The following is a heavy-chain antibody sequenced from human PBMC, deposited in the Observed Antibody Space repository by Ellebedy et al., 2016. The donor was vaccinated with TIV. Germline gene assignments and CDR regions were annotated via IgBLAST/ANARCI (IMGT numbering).Heavy chain of an antibody. Sequence: GESLKISCKGSGYSFTSYWIGWVRQMPGKGLEWMGIIYPGDSDTRYSPSFQGQVTIPADKSISTAYLQWSSLKAPDTAMYYCARQISDWDDYYFDYWGQGTLVTVSS. J-gene: IGHJ4*02. V-gene: IGHV5-51*01. D-gene: IGHD3-16*01. CDR2: IYPGDSDT. CDR3: ARQISDWDDYYFDY. CDR1: GYSFTSYW.